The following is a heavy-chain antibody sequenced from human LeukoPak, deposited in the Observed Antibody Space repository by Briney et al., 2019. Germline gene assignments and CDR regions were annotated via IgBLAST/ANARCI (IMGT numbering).Heavy chain of an antibody. CDR2: IRSKANSYAT. J-gene: IGHJ4*02. Sequence: GGSLRLSCAASGFTFSGSAMHWVRQASGKGLEWVGRIRSKANSYATAYAASVKGRFTISRDDSKNTAYLQMNSLKTEDTAVCYCTSPSPWGSSWYQPDYWGQGTLVTVSS. V-gene: IGHV3-73*01. CDR3: TSPSPWGSSWYQPDY. D-gene: IGHD6-13*01. CDR1: GFTFSGSA.